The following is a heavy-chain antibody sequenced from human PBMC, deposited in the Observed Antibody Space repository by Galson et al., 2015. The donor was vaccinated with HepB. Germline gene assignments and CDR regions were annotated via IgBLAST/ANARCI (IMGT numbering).Heavy chain of an antibody. CDR1: GGTFSSYA. D-gene: IGHD3-22*01. J-gene: IGHJ4*02. CDR2: IIPIFGTA. V-gene: IGHV1-69*13. Sequence: SVTVSCKASGGTFSSYAISWVRQAPGQGLEWMGGIIPIFGTANHAQKFQGRVTITADESTSTAYMELSSLRSEDTAVYYCARGDSSGYYVEYWGQGTLVTVSS. CDR3: ARGDSSGYYVEY.